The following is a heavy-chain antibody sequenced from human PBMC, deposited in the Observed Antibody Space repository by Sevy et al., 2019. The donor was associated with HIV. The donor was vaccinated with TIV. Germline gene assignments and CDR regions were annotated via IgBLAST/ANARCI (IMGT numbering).Heavy chain of an antibody. CDR1: GFTFSSYW. J-gene: IGHJ5*02. Sequence: GGSLRLSCAASGFTFSSYWMSWVRQAPGKGLEWVANIKQDGSEKYYVDSVKGRFTISRDNAKNSLYLQMNSLSAEDTAVYYCARVRRPVVPAAIFWFDPWGQGTLVTVSS. D-gene: IGHD2-2*01. CDR3: ARVRRPVVPAAIFWFDP. V-gene: IGHV3-7*01. CDR2: IKQDGSEK.